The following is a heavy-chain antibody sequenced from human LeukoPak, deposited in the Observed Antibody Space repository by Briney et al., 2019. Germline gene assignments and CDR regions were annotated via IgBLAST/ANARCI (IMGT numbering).Heavy chain of an antibody. CDR3: ARWAVAELGLDY. D-gene: IGHD6-19*01. CDR1: GFTVSTNY. V-gene: IGHV3-53*01. Sequence: GGSLRLSCAASGFTVSTNYMNWVRQAPGKGLEWVSVIYSGGSTYYADSVKGRFTISRDNSKNTLYLQMNSLRAEDTAVYYCARWAVAELGLDYWGQGTLVTVSS. CDR2: IYSGGST. J-gene: IGHJ4*02.